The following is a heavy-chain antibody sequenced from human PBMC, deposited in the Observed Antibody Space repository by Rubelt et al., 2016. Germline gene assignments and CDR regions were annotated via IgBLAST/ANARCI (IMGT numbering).Heavy chain of an antibody. CDR3: AKGLAQLDY. D-gene: IGHD6-19*01. CDR2: TYSGAQWHS. CDR1: GDSVSSNSAA. J-gene: IGHJ4*02. V-gene: IGHV6-1*01. Sequence: QVQLQQSGPGLVKPSQTLSLTCAISGDSVSSNSAAWNWLRQSPSRVLEWLGRTYSGAQWHSDYSESVNSHITNKPYTTKNQCSLQRNLVQRDDAAVYDCAKGLAQLDYWGQGTLVTVSS.